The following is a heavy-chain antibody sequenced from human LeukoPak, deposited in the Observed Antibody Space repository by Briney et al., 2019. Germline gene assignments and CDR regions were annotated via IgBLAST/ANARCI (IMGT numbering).Heavy chain of an antibody. CDR3: VRHSSGWYIAFDI. CDR2: IYYSGST. J-gene: IGHJ3*02. CDR1: GGSISSYY. D-gene: IGHD6-19*01. Sequence: SETLSLTCTVSGGSISSYYWSWIRQPPGKGPEWIGYIYYSGSTNYNPSLKSRVTISVDTSKNQFSLKLSSVTAADTAVYYCVRHSSGWYIAFDIWGQGTMVTVSS. V-gene: IGHV4-59*08.